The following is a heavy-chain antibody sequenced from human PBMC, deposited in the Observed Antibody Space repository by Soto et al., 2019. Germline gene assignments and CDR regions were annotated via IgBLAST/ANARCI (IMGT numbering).Heavy chain of an antibody. D-gene: IGHD3-22*01. J-gene: IGHJ4*02. CDR2: IYYSGST. Sequence: QVQLQESGPGLVRPSQTLSLTCTVSGGSISSGDYYWSWIRQPPGKGLEGIGYIYYSGSTYYNPSLKSRITISVDTSKNQFSLKLSSVTAADTAVYYCAREGDYYDSSGYYPGDWGQGTLVTVSS. CDR1: GGSISSGDYY. V-gene: IGHV4-30-4*01. CDR3: AREGDYYDSSGYYPGD.